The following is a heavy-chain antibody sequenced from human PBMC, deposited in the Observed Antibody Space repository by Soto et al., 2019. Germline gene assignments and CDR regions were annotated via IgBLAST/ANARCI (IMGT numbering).Heavy chain of an antibody. CDR3: ARLWSGYDFTFFDY. CDR1: GYTFTSYD. Sequence: ASVKVSCKASGYTFTSYDINWVRQATGQGLEWMGWMNPNSGNTGYAQKFQGRVTMTRNTSISTAYMELSSLRSEDTAVYYCARLWSGYDFTFFDYWGQGTLVTVSS. V-gene: IGHV1-8*01. CDR2: MNPNSGNT. D-gene: IGHD5-12*01. J-gene: IGHJ4*02.